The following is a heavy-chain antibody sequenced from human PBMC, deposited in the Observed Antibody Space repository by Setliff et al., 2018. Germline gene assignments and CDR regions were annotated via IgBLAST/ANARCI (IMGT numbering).Heavy chain of an antibody. CDR3: VRGLPFDY. Sequence: GGSLRLSCAASGFTVSSNYMSWVRQAPGKGPEYVSIIYTDGTTYYTDSVKGRFTISRDNSKNTLYLQLNSLRAEDTAVYYCVRGLPFDYWGQGTLVTISS. J-gene: IGHJ4*02. CDR1: GFTVSSNY. CDR2: IYTDGTT. V-gene: IGHV3-66*01.